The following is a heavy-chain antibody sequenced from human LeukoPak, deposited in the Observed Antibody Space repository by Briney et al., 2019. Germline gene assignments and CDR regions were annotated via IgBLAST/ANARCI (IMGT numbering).Heavy chain of an antibody. J-gene: IGHJ3*02. CDR2: ISWNSGSI. Sequence: PGGSLRLSCAASGFTFDDYAMHWVRQAPGKGLEWVSGISWNSGSIRYADSVKGRFTISRDNAKNSLYLQMNSLRAEDTALYYCAKGRRGYSYGPVAFDIWGQGTMVTVSS. V-gene: IGHV3-9*01. CDR3: AKGRRGYSYGPVAFDI. CDR1: GFTFDDYA. D-gene: IGHD5-18*01.